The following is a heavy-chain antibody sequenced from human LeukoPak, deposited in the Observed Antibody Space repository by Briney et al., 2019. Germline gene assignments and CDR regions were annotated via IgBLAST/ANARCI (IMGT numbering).Heavy chain of an antibody. CDR3: VRLRRNSDRGGFFYYYDY. CDR2: VNTVSSYI. D-gene: IGHD3-22*01. CDR1: GFTFSDYS. J-gene: IGHJ4*02. Sequence: GGSLRLSCAASGFTFSDYSFNWVRQAPGKGLEWVSSVNTVSSYIYYADSVKGRFTISRDNAKNSLSLQMDSLRAEDTAVYYCVRLRRNSDRGGFFYYYDYWGQGTLVTVSS. V-gene: IGHV3-21*01.